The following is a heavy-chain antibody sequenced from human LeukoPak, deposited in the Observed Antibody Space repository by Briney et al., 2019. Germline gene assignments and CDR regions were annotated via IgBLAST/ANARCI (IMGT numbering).Heavy chain of an antibody. D-gene: IGHD3-10*01. CDR2: IKQDGSEK. V-gene: IGHV3-7*01. J-gene: IGHJ4*02. CDR1: GFTFSSYW. CDR3: ARLPYGSGSYYLDY. Sequence: GGSLRLSCAASGFTFSSYWMSWVRQAPGKGLEWVANIKQDGSEKYYVDSVKGRFTISRDNAKNSLYLQMNSLRAEDTAVYYCARLPYGSGSYYLDYWGQGTLVTVSS.